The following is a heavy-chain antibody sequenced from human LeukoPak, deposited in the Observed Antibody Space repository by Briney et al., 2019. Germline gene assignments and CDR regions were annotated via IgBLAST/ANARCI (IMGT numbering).Heavy chain of an antibody. CDR2: ISGSGGST. V-gene: IGHV3-23*01. Sequence: GGSLRLSCAASGFTFSSYAMSWVRQAPEKGLEWVSAISGSGGSTYYADSVKGRFTISRDNSKNTLYLQMNSLRAEDTAVYYCANLVVVAATPLDYWGQGTLVTVSS. CDR1: GFTFSSYA. D-gene: IGHD2-15*01. J-gene: IGHJ4*02. CDR3: ANLVVVAATPLDY.